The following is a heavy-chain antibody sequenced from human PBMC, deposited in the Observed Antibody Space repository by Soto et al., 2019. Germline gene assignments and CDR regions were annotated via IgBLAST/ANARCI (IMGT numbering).Heavy chain of an antibody. CDR3: AKGGQCTITSCNDDFHRGMDV. Sequence: QAQLVQSDAEVKRPGASVKVSCRASGYTFNTHSITWIRQAPGQGLEWMGYITGHPGDTNYERKFLDRASMTRDTYTVAAYLELRNLRSDDTAVYFCAKGGQCTITSCNDDFHRGMDVWGQGTTVTVSS. CDR1: GYTFNTHS. CDR2: ITGHPGDT. V-gene: IGHV1-18*04. D-gene: IGHD2-2*01. J-gene: IGHJ6*02.